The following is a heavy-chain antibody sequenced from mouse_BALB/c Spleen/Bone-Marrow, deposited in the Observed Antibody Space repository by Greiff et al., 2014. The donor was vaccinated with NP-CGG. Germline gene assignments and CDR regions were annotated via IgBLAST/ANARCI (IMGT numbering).Heavy chain of an antibody. CDR1: GFAFSSYD. V-gene: IGHV5-12-1*01. J-gene: IGHJ3*01. CDR3: ARHLPYYSKGFAY. Sequence: EVHLVESGGGLVKPGGSLKLSCAASGFAFSSYDMSWVRQTPEKRLEWVAYISSGGGSTYYPDTVKGRFTISRDNAKNTLYLQMSSLKSEDTAMYCCARHLPYYSKGFAYWGRGTLVTVSA. D-gene: IGHD2-5*01. CDR2: ISSGGGST.